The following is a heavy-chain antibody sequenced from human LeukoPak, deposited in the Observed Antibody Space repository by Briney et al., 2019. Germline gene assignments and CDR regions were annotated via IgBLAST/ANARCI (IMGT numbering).Heavy chain of an antibody. V-gene: IGHV1-2*02. D-gene: IGHD2-2*01. CDR1: GYPFTGYY. Sequence: GASVKVSCKASGYPFTGYYLHWVRQAPGQGLEWMGWINPNSGFTNYAQKFQGRVTMTRDTSISTAYMELSRLRSDDTAVYYCARLADCSSSRCRSFDYWGQGTLVTVSS. CDR3: ARLADCSSSRCRSFDY. CDR2: INPNSGFT. J-gene: IGHJ4*02.